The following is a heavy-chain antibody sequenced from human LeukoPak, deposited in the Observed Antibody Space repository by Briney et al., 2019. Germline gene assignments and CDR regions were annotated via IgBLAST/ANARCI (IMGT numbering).Heavy chain of an antibody. J-gene: IGHJ6*02. CDR2: ISSSGSTI. V-gene: IGHV3-11*01. D-gene: IGHD5-12*01. CDR1: GFTVSDYY. Sequence: PGGSLRLSCAASGFTVSDYYMSWIRQAPGKGLEWVSYISSSGSTIYYADSMKGRFTISRDNAKNSLYLQMNSLRAEDTAVYYCVRDSGYEPINYYYYYGMDVWGQGTTVTVSS. CDR3: VRDSGYEPINYYYYYGMDV.